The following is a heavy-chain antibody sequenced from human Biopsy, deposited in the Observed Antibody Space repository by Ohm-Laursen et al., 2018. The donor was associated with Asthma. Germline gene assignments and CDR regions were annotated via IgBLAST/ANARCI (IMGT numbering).Heavy chain of an antibody. Sequence: SETLSLTCTVYGGYFSGYYWSWIRQPPGKGLEWIGEINHSGSTNYNPSLKSRVTISVDTSKNQFSLKLSSVTAADTAVYYCARAGQCSSTSCYNPGWFDPWGQGTLVTVSS. CDR3: ARAGQCSSTSCYNPGWFDP. CDR2: INHSGST. V-gene: IGHV4-34*01. CDR1: GGYFSGYY. J-gene: IGHJ5*02. D-gene: IGHD2-2*01.